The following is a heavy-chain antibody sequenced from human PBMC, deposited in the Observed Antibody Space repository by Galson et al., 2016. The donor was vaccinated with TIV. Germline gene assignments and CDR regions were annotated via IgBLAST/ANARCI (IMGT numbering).Heavy chain of an antibody. D-gene: IGHD4/OR15-4a*01. J-gene: IGHJ3*01. V-gene: IGHV2-70*04. CDR2: IDGDDDK. CDR3: ARMPFCSGIWCYLREAFDV. CDR1: GFSLSTNGMR. Sequence: PALVKPTQTLTLTCTFSGFSLSTNGMRVSWIRQPPGKALKWLARIDGDDDKFYSASLKTRLTISKDTSKNQVVLTMTNMDPVDTATYYCARMPFCSGIWCYLREAFDVWGQGTMVTVSS.